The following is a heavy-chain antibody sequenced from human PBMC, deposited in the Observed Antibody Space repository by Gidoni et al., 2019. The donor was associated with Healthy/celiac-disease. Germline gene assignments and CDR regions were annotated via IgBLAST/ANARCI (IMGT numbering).Heavy chain of an antibody. J-gene: IGHJ6*02. CDR1: GSSFTSYW. CDR3: ARQLIGMDV. CDR2: IEPSDSYT. Sequence: EVQLVQSGAEVKKPGESLRISCKGSGSSFTSYWICWVRQMPGKGLEWMGRIEPSDSYTNYSPSFQGHVTISADNSISTAYLQWSSLTASDTAMYYCARQLIGMDVWGQGTTVTVSS. V-gene: IGHV5-10-1*03.